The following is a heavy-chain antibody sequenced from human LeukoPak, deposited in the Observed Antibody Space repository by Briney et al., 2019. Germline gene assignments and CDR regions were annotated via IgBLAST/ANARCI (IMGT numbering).Heavy chain of an antibody. CDR2: IIPILGIA. V-gene: IGHV1-69*04. D-gene: IGHD2-15*01. J-gene: IGHJ6*02. Sequence: SVKASCKASGYTFTGYYMHWVRQAPGQGLEWMGRIIPILGIANYAQKFQGRVTITADKSTSTAYMELSSLRSEDTAVYYCARADVVVVKGTGDYYYGMDVWGQGTTVTVSS. CDR1: GYTFTGYY. CDR3: ARADVVVVKGTGDYYYGMDV.